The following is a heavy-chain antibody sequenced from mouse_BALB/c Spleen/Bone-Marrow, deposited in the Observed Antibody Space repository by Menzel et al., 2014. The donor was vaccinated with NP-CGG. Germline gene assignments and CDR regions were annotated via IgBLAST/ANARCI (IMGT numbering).Heavy chain of an antibody. Sequence: VKLVESGAELAKPGASVKMSCKASGYSFTNYWMHWVKQRPGQGLEWIGYISPSTGYSEYNQKFKDKATLTADKSSNIAYMQLSRLTSQESAVSYSARDVNYPLFAYWGHETLVTVSA. D-gene: IGHD2-1*01. CDR2: ISPSTGYS. CDR1: GYSFTNYW. CDR3: ARDVNYPLFAY. V-gene: IGHV1-7*01. J-gene: IGHJ3*01.